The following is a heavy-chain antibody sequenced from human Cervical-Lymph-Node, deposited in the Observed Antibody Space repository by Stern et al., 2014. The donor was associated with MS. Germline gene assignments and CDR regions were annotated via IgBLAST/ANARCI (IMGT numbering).Heavy chain of an antibody. CDR1: GYTFKSYD. V-gene: IGHV1-8*01. Sequence: VHLVESGAEVKKPGASVKVSCKASGYTFKSYDINWVRQATGQGLEWMGWMNPNSGTIGYAQKFQGRITMTSNTSTSTAYMELTGLRSDDTAVYYCARDPMTWGQGTLVAVSS. J-gene: IGHJ1*01. CDR2: MNPNSGTI. CDR3: ARDPMT.